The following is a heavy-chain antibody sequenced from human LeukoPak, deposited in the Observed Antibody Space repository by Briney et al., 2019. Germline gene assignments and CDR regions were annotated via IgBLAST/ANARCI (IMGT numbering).Heavy chain of an antibody. J-gene: IGHJ2*01. CDR2: INHSGTT. CDR3: ARAPGSQGWYFDL. V-gene: IGHV4-34*01. CDR1: GGSFSDYY. Sequence: SETLSLTCAVYGGSFSDYYWGCIRQPPGKGLECIGVINHSGTTNYNPSLKSRVTISVDTSKNQFSLKLSSVTAADTALYYCARAPGSQGWYFDLWGRGTLVTVSS.